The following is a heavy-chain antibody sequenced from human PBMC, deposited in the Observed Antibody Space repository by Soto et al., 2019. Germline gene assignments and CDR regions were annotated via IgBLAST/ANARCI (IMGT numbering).Heavy chain of an antibody. CDR1: GSTFSTSW. D-gene: IGHD5-18*01. CDR3: ARDRGYSCFDY. CDR2: IKEDGSEK. Sequence: HPGGSLRLSCAASGSTFSTSWMNWVRQAPGKGLEWVAAIKEDGSEKYYVDFVKGRFTISRDNADNSLYLEMNGLRAEDTAVYYCARDRGYSCFDYWGLGTLVTVSS. J-gene: IGHJ4*02. V-gene: IGHV3-7*01.